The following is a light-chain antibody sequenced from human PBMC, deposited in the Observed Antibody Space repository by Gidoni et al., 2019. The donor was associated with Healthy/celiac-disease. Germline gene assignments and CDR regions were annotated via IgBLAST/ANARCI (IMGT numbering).Light chain of an antibody. CDR1: SSDVGGYNY. CDR3: CSYAGSYTYV. V-gene: IGLV2-11*01. CDR2: EVS. J-gene: IGLJ1*01. Sequence: QSALTQPPSVSGSPGQSVTISCTGTSSDVGGYNYVSWYQQHPGKAPKLMIYEVSKRPSGVPDRFSGSKSGNTASLTISGLQAEDEADYYCCSYAGSYTYVFGTGTKVTVL.